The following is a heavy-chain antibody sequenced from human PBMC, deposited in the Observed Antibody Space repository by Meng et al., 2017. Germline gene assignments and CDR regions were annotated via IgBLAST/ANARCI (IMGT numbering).Heavy chain of an antibody. V-gene: IGHV1-8*02. CDR1: GYTFTSYA. CDR3: ARGLGRSNYDILTGYYIHMGFLGY. J-gene: IGHJ4*02. CDR2: MNPNSGNT. D-gene: IGHD3-9*01. Sequence: ASVKVSCKASGYTFTSYAMHWVRQAPGQRLEWMGWMNPNSGNTGYAQKFQGRVTMTRNTSISTAYMELSSLRSEDTAVYYCARGLGRSNYDILTGYYIHMGFLGYWGQGTLVTVSS.